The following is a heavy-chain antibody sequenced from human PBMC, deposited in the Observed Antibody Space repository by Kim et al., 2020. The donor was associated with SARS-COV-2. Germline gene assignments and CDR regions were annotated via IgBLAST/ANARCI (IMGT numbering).Heavy chain of an antibody. Sequence: ASVKVSCKASGYTFTSYGISWVRQAPGQGLEWMGWISAYNGNTNYAQKLQGRVTMTTDTSTSTAYMELRSLRSDDTAVYYCARETYYYDSSGYYFPQTNYYGMDVWGQGTTVTVSS. CDR2: ISAYNGNT. CDR3: ARETYYYDSSGYYFPQTNYYGMDV. J-gene: IGHJ6*02. D-gene: IGHD3-22*01. CDR1: GYTFTSYG. V-gene: IGHV1-18*01.